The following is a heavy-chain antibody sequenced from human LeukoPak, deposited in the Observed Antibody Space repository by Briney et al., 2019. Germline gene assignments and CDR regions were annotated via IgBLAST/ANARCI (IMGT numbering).Heavy chain of an antibody. CDR2: TYYRSKWYN. CDR1: GDSVSSNSAA. V-gene: IGHV6-1*01. CDR3: ARGPSGYDILTGYSDWYFDL. D-gene: IGHD3-9*01. Sequence: SQTLSLTCALSGDSVSSNSAAWNWIRQSPSRGLEWLGRTYYRSKWYNDYAVSVKSRIIINPDTSKNQFSLQLNSVTPEDTAVYYCARGPSGYDILTGYSDWYFDLWGRGTLVTVSS. J-gene: IGHJ2*01.